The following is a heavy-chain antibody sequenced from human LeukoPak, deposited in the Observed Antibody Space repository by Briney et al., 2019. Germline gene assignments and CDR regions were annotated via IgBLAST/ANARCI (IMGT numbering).Heavy chain of an antibody. CDR2: IFYSGNT. Sequence: PSETLSLTCTVSGVSISSYYWSWIRQPPGKGLEWIGYIFYSGNTIYNPSLRSRVTMSADTSKNHFSLRLRSVTAADTAVYYCARLAAISGSDYPDDWGQGTLVTVSS. CDR1: GVSISSYY. V-gene: IGHV4-59*08. D-gene: IGHD1-26*01. J-gene: IGHJ4*02. CDR3: ARLAAISGSDYPDD.